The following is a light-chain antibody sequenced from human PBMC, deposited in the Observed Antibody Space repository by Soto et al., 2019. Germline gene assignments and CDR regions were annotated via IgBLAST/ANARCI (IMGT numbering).Light chain of an antibody. Sequence: EIVLTQSPGTLSLSPGERATLSCRASQSVSSSYLAWYQQKPGQAPRLLIYGASSRATGIPDRFSASGSGTDFTLTISRLEPEDFAEYYCQQYGSSPVAFGPGNKVDIK. CDR3: QQYGSSPVA. CDR2: GAS. CDR1: QSVSSSY. J-gene: IGKJ3*01. V-gene: IGKV3-20*01.